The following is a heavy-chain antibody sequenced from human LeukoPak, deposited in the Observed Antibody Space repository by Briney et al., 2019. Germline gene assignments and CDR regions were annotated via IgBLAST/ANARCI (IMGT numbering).Heavy chain of an antibody. CDR2: INSDGSST. Sequence: PGGSLRLSCAASGFTFSSYWMHWVRQTPGKGLVWVSRINSDGSSTNYADSVKGRFTISRDNAKNALYLQMNSLRAEDTAVYYCARDLGSGGSCYRNWGQGTLVTVSS. D-gene: IGHD2-15*01. CDR1: GFTFSSYW. CDR3: ARDLGSGGSCYRN. V-gene: IGHV3-74*01. J-gene: IGHJ4*02.